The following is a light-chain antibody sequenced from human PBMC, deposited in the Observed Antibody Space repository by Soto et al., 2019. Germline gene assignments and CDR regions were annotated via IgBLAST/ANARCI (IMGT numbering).Light chain of an antibody. V-gene: IGLV1-40*01. Sequence: QSVLTQPPSVSGAPGQRVTISCTGSSSNIGAGYDVHWYQQLPGTAPKLLIYGNSNRPSGVPDRFSGSKSGTSASLAITGLQAAAEADYSCQSSDSILTGSVFGAGTKLNVL. CDR2: GNS. CDR3: QSSDSILTGSV. CDR1: SSNIGAGYD. J-gene: IGLJ3*02.